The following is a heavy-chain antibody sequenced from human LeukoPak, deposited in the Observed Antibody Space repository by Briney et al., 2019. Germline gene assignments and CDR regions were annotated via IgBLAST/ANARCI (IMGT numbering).Heavy chain of an antibody. CDR3: ARDGDSAVATRVFDY. CDR1: GFTFSSYG. D-gene: IGHD5-18*01. J-gene: IGHJ4*02. Sequence: PGRSLRLSCAASGFTFSSYGIHWVRQAPGKGLEWVAGIWYDGSNKYYADSVKGRFTISRDNSKNTLYLQMNSLRVEDTAVYYCARDGDSAVATRVFDYWGQGTLVTVSS. CDR2: IWYDGSNK. V-gene: IGHV3-33*01.